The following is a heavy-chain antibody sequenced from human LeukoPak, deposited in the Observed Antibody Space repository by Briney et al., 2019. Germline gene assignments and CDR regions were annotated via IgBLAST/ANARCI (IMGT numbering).Heavy chain of an antibody. CDR2: MWNDGITG. D-gene: IGHD6-19*01. CDR3: ARDGSGWSSDY. J-gene: IGHJ4*02. Sequence: PGRSLRLSCAASGFNFRDSGMHWVRQAPGKGLEWVAVMWNDGITGKYADSVRGRFSVSRDNSKNTAYLQMDSLRADDTSVYYCARDGSGWSSDYWGQGTLVTVSS. CDR1: GFNFRDSG. V-gene: IGHV3-33*01.